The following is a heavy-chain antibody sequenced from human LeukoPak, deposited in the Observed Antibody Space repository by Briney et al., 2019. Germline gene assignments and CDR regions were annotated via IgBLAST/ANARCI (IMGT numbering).Heavy chain of an antibody. J-gene: IGHJ4*02. CDR3: ARSSSGYAFDY. V-gene: IGHV3-21*01. CDR1: GFTFSSYS. CDR2: ISSSSSYI. Sequence: GGSLRLSCAASGFTFSSYSMNWVRQAPGKGLEWVSSISSSSSYIYYADSVKGRFTISRDNAKNSLYLQINSLRAEDTAVYYCARSSSGYAFDYWGQGTLVTVSS. D-gene: IGHD3-22*01.